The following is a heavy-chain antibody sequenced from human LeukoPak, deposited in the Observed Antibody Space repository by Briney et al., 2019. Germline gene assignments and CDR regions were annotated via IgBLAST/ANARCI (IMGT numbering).Heavy chain of an antibody. CDR3: ARRVKTAATTSGDNWLDP. CDR1: GFTFNNVW. V-gene: IGHV4-59*08. CDR2: VYYSGST. Sequence: PGGSLRLSCEASGFTFNNVWMNWVRQAPGKGLEWIGYVYYSGSTNYNPSLKSRVTISLDTSKNQFSLNLNSVTAADTAVYYCARRVKTAATTSGDNWLDPWGQGTLVTVSS. D-gene: IGHD4-17*01. J-gene: IGHJ5*02.